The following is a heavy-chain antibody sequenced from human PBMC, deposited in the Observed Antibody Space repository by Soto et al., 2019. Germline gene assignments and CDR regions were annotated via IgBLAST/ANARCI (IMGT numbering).Heavy chain of an antibody. Sequence: GASVKVSCKASGYTFTSYGISWVRQAPGQGLEWMGWISAYNGNTNYAQKLQGRVTMTTDTSTSTAYMELRSLRSDDTAVYYCARDRSGIVVVISEFDYWGQGTLVTVSS. CDR1: GYTFTSYG. D-gene: IGHD3-22*01. CDR2: ISAYNGNT. J-gene: IGHJ4*02. CDR3: ARDRSGIVVVISEFDY. V-gene: IGHV1-18*01.